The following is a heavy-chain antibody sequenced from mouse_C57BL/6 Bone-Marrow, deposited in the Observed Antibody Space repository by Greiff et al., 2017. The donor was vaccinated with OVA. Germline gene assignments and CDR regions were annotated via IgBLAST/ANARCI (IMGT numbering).Heavy chain of an antibody. CDR1: GYAFSSYW. D-gene: IGHD2-4*01. CDR2: IYPGDGDT. CDR3: AREKGLGGYAMDY. Sequence: VKLMESGAELVKPGASVKISCKASGYAFSSYWMNWVKQRPGKGLEWIGQIYPGDGDTNYNGKFKGKATLTADKSSSTAYMQLSSLTSEDSAVYFCAREKGLGGYAMDYWGQGTSVTVSS. J-gene: IGHJ4*01. V-gene: IGHV1-80*01.